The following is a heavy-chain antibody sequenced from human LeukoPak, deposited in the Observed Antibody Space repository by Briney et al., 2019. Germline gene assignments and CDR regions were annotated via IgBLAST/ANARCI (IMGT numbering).Heavy chain of an antibody. V-gene: IGHV3-23*01. J-gene: IGHJ4*02. CDR1: RFTFSNYA. Sequence: GGSLRLSCAASRFTFSNYAMNWVRQAPGKGLEWVSVICANNANTYYADSVKGRFTISRDNSKNTLYLQMSSLRAEDTAVYYCAKGRGSSCYSGIDSWGQGTLVTVSS. CDR3: AKGRGSSCYSGIDS. CDR2: ICANNANT. D-gene: IGHD2-15*01.